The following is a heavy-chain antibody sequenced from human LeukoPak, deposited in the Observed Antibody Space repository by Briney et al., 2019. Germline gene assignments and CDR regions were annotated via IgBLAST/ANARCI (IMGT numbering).Heavy chain of an antibody. D-gene: IGHD3-10*01. Sequence: GGSLRLSCAASGFTFSSYWMSWVRQAPGKGLEWVANIKQDGSEKYYADSVKGRFTTSRDNAKNSLYLQMNSLRAEDTAVYYCAREGAYGSGSYSDYFDYWGQGTLVTVSS. CDR1: GFTFSSYW. V-gene: IGHV3-7*01. CDR2: IKQDGSEK. CDR3: AREGAYGSGSYSDYFDY. J-gene: IGHJ4*02.